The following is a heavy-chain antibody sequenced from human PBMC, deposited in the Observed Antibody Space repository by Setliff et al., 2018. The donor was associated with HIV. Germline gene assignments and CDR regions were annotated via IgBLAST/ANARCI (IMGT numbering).Heavy chain of an antibody. J-gene: IGHJ4*02. Sequence: SETLSLTCTVSGDSIKGPWWWSWIPQSPGKGLEWTGNIHYTGTTHYNPSLKSRVTMSVDTSKNHVSLKLSSVTAADTAVYYCARSPLYSGYERYYFDYWGQGTLVTVSS. V-gene: IGHV4-59*11. CDR1: GDSIKGPWW. D-gene: IGHD5-12*01. CDR2: IHYTGTT. CDR3: ARSPLYSGYERYYFDY.